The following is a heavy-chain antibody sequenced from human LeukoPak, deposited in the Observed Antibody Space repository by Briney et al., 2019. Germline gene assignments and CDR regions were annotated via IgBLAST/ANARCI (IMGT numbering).Heavy chain of an antibody. V-gene: IGHV3-48*04. D-gene: IGHD4-23*01. CDR2: ISSSSSTI. CDR3: ATHDYGGDP. Sequence: GGSLRLSCATSGFTFSSYSMNWVRQAPGKGLEWVSYISSSSSTIYYADSVKGRFTISRDNAKNSLYLQMNSLRAEDTAVYYCATHDYGGDPWGQGTLVTVSS. J-gene: IGHJ5*02. CDR1: GFTFSSYS.